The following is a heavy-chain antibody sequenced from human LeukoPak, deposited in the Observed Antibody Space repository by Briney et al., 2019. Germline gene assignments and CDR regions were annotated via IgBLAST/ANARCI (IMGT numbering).Heavy chain of an antibody. CDR3: ARAMGSSGYYSSFDS. V-gene: IGHV2-70*01. CDR2: IDWDDDR. D-gene: IGHD3-22*01. Sequence: SGPTLANPTQTLTLTCNLSGFSLTTPGMCVSWIRQPPGKALERLGLIDWDDDRCYSSSLKTRLTISKGTSENQVVLTMSNMDPVDTATYYCARAMGSSGYYSSFDSWGQGIPVTVSS. J-gene: IGHJ4*02. CDR1: GFSLTTPGMC.